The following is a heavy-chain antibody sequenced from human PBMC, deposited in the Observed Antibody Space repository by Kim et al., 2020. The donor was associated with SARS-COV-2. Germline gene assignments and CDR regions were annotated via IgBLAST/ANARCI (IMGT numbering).Heavy chain of an antibody. CDR1: GFTFTSHG. CDR3: ARANGGGYCSSSSCYSRIDY. V-gene: IGHV3-33*01. D-gene: IGHD2-2*01. J-gene: IGHJ4*02. Sequence: GRSLRLSCAASGFTFTSHGMHWVRQAPGKGLEWVAVIWYDGSNIYYADSVKGRFTISRDNSKNTLYLQMNSLRAEDTAVYYCARANGGGYCSSSSCYSRIDYWGQGTLVTVSS. CDR2: IWYDGSNI.